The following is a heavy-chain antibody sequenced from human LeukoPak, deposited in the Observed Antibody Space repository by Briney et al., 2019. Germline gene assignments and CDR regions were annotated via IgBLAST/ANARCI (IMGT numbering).Heavy chain of an antibody. CDR2: ISPSDGNT. J-gene: IGHJ4*02. D-gene: IGHD4-17*01. V-gene: IGHV3-23*01. Sequence: GGFLRLSCAASGFTFSKYAMSWVRQAPGRGLEWVSAISPSDGNTFYADSVKGRFTISRDNSKNTLSLQMNSLRAEDTALYYCAKDSSVPYGITDWGQGTLVTVS. CDR1: GFTFSKYA. CDR3: AKDSSVPYGITD.